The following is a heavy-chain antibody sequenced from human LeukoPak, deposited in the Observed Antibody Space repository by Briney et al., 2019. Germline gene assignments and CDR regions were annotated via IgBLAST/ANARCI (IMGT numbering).Heavy chain of an antibody. CDR3: ARDLSLRFGELSMDV. CDR2: INPSGGST. V-gene: IGHV1-46*01. Sequence: ASVKVSCKASGYTSTSYYMHWVRQAPGQGLEWMGIINPSGGSTNYAQTFQGRVTMTRDTSTSTVYMELSSLRSGDTAVYYCARDLSLRFGELSMDVRGKGTTVTVSS. D-gene: IGHD3-10*01. CDR1: GYTSTSYY. J-gene: IGHJ6*03.